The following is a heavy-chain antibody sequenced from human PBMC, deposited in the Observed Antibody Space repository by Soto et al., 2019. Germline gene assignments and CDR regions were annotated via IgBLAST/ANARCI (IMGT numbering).Heavy chain of an antibody. CDR1: GFTFSSYA. J-gene: IGHJ4*02. Sequence: EVPLLESGGGLVQPGGSLRLSCAASGFTFSSYAMSWVRQAPGKGLEWVSAISGSGGSTYYADSVKGRFTISRDNSKNTLYLQMNSLRAEDTAVYYCAKDSTARYSSGWPFDYWGQGTLVTVSS. D-gene: IGHD6-19*01. CDR3: AKDSTARYSSGWPFDY. V-gene: IGHV3-23*01. CDR2: ISGSGGST.